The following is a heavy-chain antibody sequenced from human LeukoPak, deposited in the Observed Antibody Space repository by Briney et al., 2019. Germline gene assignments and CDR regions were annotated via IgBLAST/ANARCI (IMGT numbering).Heavy chain of an antibody. V-gene: IGHV4-34*01. J-gene: IGHJ5*02. D-gene: IGHD3-3*01. CDR2: INHSGST. CDR3: ARAGTIWNPHT. Sequence: PSETLSLTCAVYGGSFSGYYWSWIRQPPGKGLEWIGEINHSGSTNYNPSLKSRVTISVDTSKNQFSLKLSSVTAADTAVYYCARAGTIWNPHTWGQGTLVTVSS. CDR1: GGSFSGYY.